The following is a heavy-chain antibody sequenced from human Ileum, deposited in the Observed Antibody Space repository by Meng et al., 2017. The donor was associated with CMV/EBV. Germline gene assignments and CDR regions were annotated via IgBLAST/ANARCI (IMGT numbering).Heavy chain of an antibody. CDR2: VYYMGSA. V-gene: IGHV4-31*02. D-gene: IGHD1-26*01. J-gene: IGHJ5*02. CDR1: GGSIRSGGYY. CDR3: AALPPSRSGSWFDP. Sequence: SGGSIRSGGYYWNWIRQRPGEGLEWIGCVYYMGSAYYNPSLESRLTISMDTSKNQFSLRLTSVTAADTAVYYCAALPPSRSGSWFDPWGQGTLVTVSS.